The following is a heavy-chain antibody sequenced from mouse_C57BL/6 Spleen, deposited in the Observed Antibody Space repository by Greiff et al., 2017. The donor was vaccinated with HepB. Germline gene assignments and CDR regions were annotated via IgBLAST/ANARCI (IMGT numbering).Heavy chain of an antibody. CDR2: ISSGGSYT. Sequence: EVQLVESGGDLVKPGGSLKLSCAASGFTFSSYGMSWVRQTPDKRLEWVATISSGGSYTYYPDSVKGRFTISRDNAKNTLYLQMSSVKSEDTAMYYCARLHGYFDVWGTGTTVTVSA. CDR1: GFTFSSYG. CDR3: ARLHGYFDV. J-gene: IGHJ1*03. V-gene: IGHV5-6*01.